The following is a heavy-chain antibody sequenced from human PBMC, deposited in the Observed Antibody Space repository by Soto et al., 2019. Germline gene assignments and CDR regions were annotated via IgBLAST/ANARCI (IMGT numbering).Heavy chain of an antibody. J-gene: IGHJ3*02. CDR1: GYTFTGYY. V-gene: IGHV1-2*02. Sequence: ASVKVSCKASGYTFTGYYMHWARQAPGQGLEWMGWINPNSGGTNYAQKFQGRVTMTRDTSISTAYMELSRLRSDDTAVYYCARDQGRYCSGGSCFAIWGQGTMVTVSS. CDR2: INPNSGGT. D-gene: IGHD2-15*01. CDR3: ARDQGRYCSGGSCFAI.